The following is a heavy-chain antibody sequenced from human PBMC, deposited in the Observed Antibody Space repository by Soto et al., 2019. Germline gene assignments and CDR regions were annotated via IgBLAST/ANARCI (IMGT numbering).Heavy chain of an antibody. CDR2: INAGNGNT. D-gene: IGHD3-10*01. V-gene: IGHV1-3*01. J-gene: IGHJ4*02. Sequence: QVQLVQSGAEVKKPGASVKVSCKASGYTFTSYAMHWVRQAPGQRLEWMGWINAGNGNTKYSQKFQGRVTITRDTSASTAYMELSSLRSEDTAVYYCARSLLWFGDLDYWGQGTLVTVSS. CDR1: GYTFTSYA. CDR3: ARSLLWFGDLDY.